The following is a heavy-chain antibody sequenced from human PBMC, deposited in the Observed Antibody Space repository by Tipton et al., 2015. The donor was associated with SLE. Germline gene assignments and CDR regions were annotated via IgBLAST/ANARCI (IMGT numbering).Heavy chain of an antibody. CDR3: ARLRENYDILTGYHDGSVFDY. CDR2: IYYSGTT. Sequence: TLSLTCTVSGDSITTDSDYWGWIRQPPGKGLEWIGNIYYSGTTYYNSSLKSRVTISVDTSKNQFSLKLSSVTAADTAVYYCARLRENYDILTGYHDGSVFDYWGQGIQVTVSS. D-gene: IGHD3-9*01. CDR1: GDSITTDSDY. J-gene: IGHJ4*02. V-gene: IGHV4-39*07.